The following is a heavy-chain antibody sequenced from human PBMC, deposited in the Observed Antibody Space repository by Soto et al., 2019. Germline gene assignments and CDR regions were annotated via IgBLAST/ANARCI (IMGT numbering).Heavy chain of an antibody. CDR3: ARVPSSPTETSNWFDP. Sequence: ASVKVSCKASGYTFTSYGISWVRQAPGQGLEWMGWISAYNGNTNYAQKLQGRVTMTTDTSTSTAYMELRSLRSDDTAVYYCARVPSSPTETSNWFDPWGQGTLVTVSS. V-gene: IGHV1-18*01. J-gene: IGHJ5*02. CDR2: ISAYNGNT. D-gene: IGHD6-19*01. CDR1: GYTFTSYG.